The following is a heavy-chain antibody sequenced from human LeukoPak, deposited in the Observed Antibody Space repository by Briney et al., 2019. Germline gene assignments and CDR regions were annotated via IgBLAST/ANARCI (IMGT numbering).Heavy chain of an antibody. CDR2: ISGSGGST. Sequence: GGSLRLSCAASGFTFSSYAMSWVRQAPGKGLEWVSAISGSGGSTYCADSVKGRFTISRDNSKNTLYLQMNSLRAEDTAVYYCAKASRIAAASNWFDPWGQGTLVTVSS. V-gene: IGHV3-23*01. CDR1: GFTFSSYA. CDR3: AKASRIAAASNWFDP. D-gene: IGHD6-13*01. J-gene: IGHJ5*02.